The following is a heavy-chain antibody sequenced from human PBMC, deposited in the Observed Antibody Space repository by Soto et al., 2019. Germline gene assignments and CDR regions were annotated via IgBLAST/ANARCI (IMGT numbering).Heavy chain of an antibody. CDR3: AQKTRGGSDL. Sequence: HITLKESGPTLVRPTQTLTLTCTFSGFSLTTDGVGVGWLRQPPGKAPEWLALIYWDDDKWFNPSLMSRLTITKAPSKNHVTLKMTTMELVEPGTYYCAQKTRGGSDLWGQGIWSPSP. J-gene: IGHJ5*02. D-gene: IGHD3-16*01. CDR2: IYWDDDK. V-gene: IGHV2-5*02. CDR1: GFSLTTDGVG.